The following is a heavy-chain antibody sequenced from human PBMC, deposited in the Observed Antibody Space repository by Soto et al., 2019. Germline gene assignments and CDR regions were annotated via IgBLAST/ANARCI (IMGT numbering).Heavy chain of an antibody. J-gene: IGHJ6*02. CDR3: ARDDDFWSGYYKDV. V-gene: IGHV3-7*01. D-gene: IGHD3-3*01. CDR1: GFIFSRYC. Sequence: EEQLVESGGGLVQPGGSLRLSCAASGFIFSRYCMSWVRQAPGKGLEWVANIKQDGSEKYYVDSVKGRFTISRDNARNSLYLQMNSLRVEDTAVYYCARDDDFWSGYYKDVWGQGTTVTVSS. CDR2: IKQDGSEK.